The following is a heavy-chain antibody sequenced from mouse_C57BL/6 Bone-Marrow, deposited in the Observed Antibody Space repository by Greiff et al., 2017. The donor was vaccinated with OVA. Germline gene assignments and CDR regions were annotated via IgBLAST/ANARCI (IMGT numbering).Heavy chain of an antibody. CDR2: IYPGSGST. Sequence: QVQLKQPGAELVKPGASVKMSCKASGYTFTSYWITWVKQRPGQGLEWIGDIYPGSGSTNYNEKFKSKATLTVDTSSSTAYMQLSSLTSEDSAVYYCARGAYDYDGVDYWGQGTTLTVSS. CDR3: ARGAYDYDGVDY. CDR1: GYTFTSYW. D-gene: IGHD2-4*01. V-gene: IGHV1-55*01. J-gene: IGHJ2*01.